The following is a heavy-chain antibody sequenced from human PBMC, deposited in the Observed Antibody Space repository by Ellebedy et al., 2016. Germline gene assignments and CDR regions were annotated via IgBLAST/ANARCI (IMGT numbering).Heavy chain of an antibody. V-gene: IGHV1-3*01. CDR2: INAGNGNT. J-gene: IGHJ4*02. CDR3: ARGHYDYVWGSYCLDY. Sequence: ASVKVSCKASGYTFTSYAMHWARQAPGQRLEWMGWINAGNGNTKYSQKFQGRVTITRDTSASTAYMELSSLRSEDTAVYYCARGHYDYVWGSYCLDYWGQGTLVTVSS. D-gene: IGHD3-16*01. CDR1: GYTFTSYA.